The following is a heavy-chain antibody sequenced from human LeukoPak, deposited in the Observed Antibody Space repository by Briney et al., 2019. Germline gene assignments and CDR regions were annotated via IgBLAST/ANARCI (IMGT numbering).Heavy chain of an antibody. CDR2: INPNSGGT. CDR1: GYTFTGYY. V-gene: IGHV1-2*02. CDR3: TRGETGRDSSGYFGY. Sequence: ASVKVSCKASGYTFTGYYMHWVRQAPGRGLEWMGWINPNSGGTNYAQKFQGRVTMTRDTSISTAYMELSRLRSDDTAVYYCTRGETGRDSSGYFGYWGQGTLVTVSS. J-gene: IGHJ4*02. D-gene: IGHD3-22*01.